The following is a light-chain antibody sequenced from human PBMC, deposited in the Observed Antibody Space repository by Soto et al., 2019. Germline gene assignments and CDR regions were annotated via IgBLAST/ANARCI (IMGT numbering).Light chain of an antibody. CDR1: SSDVGVYNY. Sequence: QSALTQPASVSGSPGQSITISCTGTSSDVGVYNYVSWYQQPPGKAPKLMIYDVTNRPSGVSTRFSGSKSGNTASLTISGLQAEDEGDYYCSSYSISGTLVFGTGTKLTVL. CDR3: SSYSISGTLV. J-gene: IGLJ1*01. V-gene: IGLV2-14*01. CDR2: DVT.